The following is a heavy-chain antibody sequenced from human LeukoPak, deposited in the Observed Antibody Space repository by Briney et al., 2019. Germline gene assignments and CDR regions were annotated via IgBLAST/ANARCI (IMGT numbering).Heavy chain of an antibody. V-gene: IGHV3-53*01. J-gene: IGHJ6*03. Sequence: GGSLRLSCAASGFTVSSNYMSWVRQAPGKRLEWVSVIYSGGSTYYADSVKGRFTISRDNSKNTLYLQMNSLRAEDTAVYYCARCPSNRYYYYYMDVWGKGTTVTISS. CDR3: ARCPSNRYYYYYMDV. CDR1: GFTVSSNY. CDR2: IYSGGST. D-gene: IGHD2/OR15-2a*01.